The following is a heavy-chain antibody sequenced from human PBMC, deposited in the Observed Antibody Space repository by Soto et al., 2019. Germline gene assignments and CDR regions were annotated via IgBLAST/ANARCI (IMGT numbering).Heavy chain of an antibody. J-gene: IGHJ4*02. CDR3: AKRATGTYFDY. Sequence: PGXSLRLTCAASGFTFSSYAISWVLQAPGKGLEWVSVISGSGGSTYYADSVKGRFTISRDNSKNTLYLQMKSLRAEDTAVYYCAKRATGTYFDYWGQGTLVTVSS. D-gene: IGHD1-1*01. CDR1: GFTFSSYA. V-gene: IGHV3-23*01. CDR2: ISGSGGST.